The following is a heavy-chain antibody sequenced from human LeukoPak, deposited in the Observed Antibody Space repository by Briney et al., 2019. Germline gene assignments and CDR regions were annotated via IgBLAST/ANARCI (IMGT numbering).Heavy chain of an antibody. J-gene: IGHJ6*02. D-gene: IGHD2-2*01. V-gene: IGHV4-34*01. CDR2: INHSGST. CDR1: GGSFSGYY. Sequence: SETLSLTCAVYGGSFSGYYWSWIRQPPGKGLEWIGEINHSGSTNYNPSLKGRVTISVDTSKNQFSLKLSSVTAADTAVYYCARDMRRYQLPYYYYYGMDVWGQGTTVTVSS. CDR3: ARDMRRYQLPYYYYYGMDV.